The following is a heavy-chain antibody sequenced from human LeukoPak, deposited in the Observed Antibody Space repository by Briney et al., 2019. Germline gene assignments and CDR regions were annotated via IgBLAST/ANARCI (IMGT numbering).Heavy chain of an antibody. CDR3: ARDRDTGYDCGY. V-gene: IGHV1-18*04. Sequence: ASVKVSCKASSYSFTNYGISWVRQAPGQGLEWMGWLNTYSGNTNYAQKFQGRVTMTTDTSTSTVFMEMRSLRSDDTAVYFCARDRDTGYDCGYWGQGTLVTVSS. CDR2: LNTYSGNT. J-gene: IGHJ4*02. CDR1: SYSFTNYG. D-gene: IGHD5-12*01.